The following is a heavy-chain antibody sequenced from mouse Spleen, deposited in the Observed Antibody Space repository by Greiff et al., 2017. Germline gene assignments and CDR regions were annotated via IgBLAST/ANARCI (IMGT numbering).Heavy chain of an antibody. CDR2: ISSGGGNT. V-gene: IGHV5-9*04. Sequence: EVKLMESGGGLVKLGGSLKLSCAASGFTFSSYAMSWVRQTPEKRLEWVATISSGGGNTYYPDSVKGRFTISRDNAKNTLYLQMSSLKSEDTAMYYCARRAYGSSFLDYWGQGTTLTVSS. CDR3: ARRAYGSSFLDY. CDR1: GFTFSSYA. J-gene: IGHJ2*01. D-gene: IGHD1-1*01.